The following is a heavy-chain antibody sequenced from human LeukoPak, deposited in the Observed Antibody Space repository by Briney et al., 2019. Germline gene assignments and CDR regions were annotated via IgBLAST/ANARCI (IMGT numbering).Heavy chain of an antibody. CDR2: IMPISGTA. J-gene: IGHJ4*02. D-gene: IGHD4-23*01. Sequence: SVKVSCKASGYTFTSYVINWVRQAPGQGLEWMGGIMPISGTANHAQKFQGRVTITADKSTSTAYMELSSLRSEDTAVYYCARNLYGGNSWDVFDYWGQGTLVTVSS. V-gene: IGHV1-69*06. CDR3: ARNLYGGNSWDVFDY. CDR1: GYTFTSYV.